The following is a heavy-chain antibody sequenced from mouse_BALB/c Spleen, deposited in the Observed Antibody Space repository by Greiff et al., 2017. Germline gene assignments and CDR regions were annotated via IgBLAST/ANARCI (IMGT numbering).Heavy chain of an antibody. CDR1: GYTFTDYA. J-gene: IGHJ2*01. Sequence: QVQLKESGAELVRPGVSVKISCKGSGYTFTDYAMHWVKQSHAKSLEWIGVISTYYGDASYNQKFKGKATMTVDKSSSTAYMELARLTSEDSAIYYCARGTGGSFDYWGQGTTLTVSS. D-gene: IGHD3-3*01. CDR2: ISTYYGDA. V-gene: IGHV1S137*01. CDR3: ARGTGGSFDY.